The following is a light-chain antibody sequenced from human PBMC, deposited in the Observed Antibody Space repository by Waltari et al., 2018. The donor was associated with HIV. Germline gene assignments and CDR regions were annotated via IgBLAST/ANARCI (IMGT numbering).Light chain of an antibody. J-gene: IGLJ1*01. CDR3: VGWDSSLSAYV. CDR2: KNF. CDR1: RSNLENDT. Sequence: SLLPPPPSASGPPGQRVTLPRSGTRSNLENDTVYWYHQLPGRTPTRLIYKNFLRPSGGPDRFAASKSCTSASLTISGLRSADEADYYCVGWDSSLSAYVFGAGTKVAVL. V-gene: IGLV1-47*01.